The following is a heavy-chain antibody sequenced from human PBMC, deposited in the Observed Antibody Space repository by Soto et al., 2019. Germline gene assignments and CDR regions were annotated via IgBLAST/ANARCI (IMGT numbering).Heavy chain of an antibody. CDR1: GFTFSSYG. Sequence: GSLRLSCVTSGFTFSSYGMHWVRQAPGEGLEWLAIIRYDGSNKYYGDSVKGRFTISRDNSNNTLYLEMNNLRAEDTAVYYCARDRTFYGSGSKGMDFWGQGTTVTVSS. CDR2: IRYDGSNK. CDR3: ARDRTFYGSGSKGMDF. D-gene: IGHD3-10*01. V-gene: IGHV3-30*02. J-gene: IGHJ6*02.